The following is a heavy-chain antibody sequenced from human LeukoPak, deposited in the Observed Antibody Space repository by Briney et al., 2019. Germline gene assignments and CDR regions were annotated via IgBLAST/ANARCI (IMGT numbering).Heavy chain of an antibody. CDR2: IIPILGIA. V-gene: IGHV1-69*04. J-gene: IGHJ4*02. CDR1: GGTFSSYA. Sequence: SVKVSCKASGGTFSSYAISWVRQAPGQGLEWMGRIIPILGIANYAQKFQGRVTITAGKSTSTAYMELSSLRSEDTAVYYCARDVGRAAADIKSDYWGQGTLVTVSS. CDR3: ARDVGRAAADIKSDY. D-gene: IGHD6-13*01.